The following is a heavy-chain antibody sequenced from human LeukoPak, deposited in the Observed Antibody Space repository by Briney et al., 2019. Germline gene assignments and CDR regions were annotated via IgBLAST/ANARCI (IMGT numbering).Heavy chain of an antibody. J-gene: IGHJ4*02. Sequence: PSETLSLTCAVYGGSFSGYFWTWIRQSPGKGLEWIGEINHRATTDYNPSLKSRVSLSVDTPKNQFSLKLTSVTPADTAVYYCARGPKDTSMLMKNYVNFFDMWGQGTLVTVSS. V-gene: IGHV4-34*01. CDR1: GGSFSGYF. D-gene: IGHD5-18*01. CDR2: INHRATT. CDR3: ARGPKDTSMLMKNYVNFFDM.